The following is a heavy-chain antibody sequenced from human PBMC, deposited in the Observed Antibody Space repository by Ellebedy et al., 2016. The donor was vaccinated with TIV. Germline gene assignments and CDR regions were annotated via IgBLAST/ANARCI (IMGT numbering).Heavy chain of an antibody. CDR2: IYHTGHI. CDR3: AMHQKELFDY. D-gene: IGHD1-26*01. J-gene: IGHJ4*02. V-gene: IGHV4-39*07. CDR1: GGSVTTTTYR. Sequence: MPSETLPLTCSVSGGSVTTTTYRWSWIRRPPGKGLEWLGTIYHTGHIYDNPSLGNRVTISIDTSKNQFSLTVRSVTAADTAVYYCAMHQKELFDYWGPGALISVSS.